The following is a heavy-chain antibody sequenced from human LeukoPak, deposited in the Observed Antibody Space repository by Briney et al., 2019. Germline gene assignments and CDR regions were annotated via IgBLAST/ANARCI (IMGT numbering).Heavy chain of an antibody. CDR3: AGGPGYSGSLGMDV. CDR1: GGSISSGGYS. CDR2: IYHSGST. D-gene: IGHD5-12*01. J-gene: IGHJ6*02. Sequence: SETLSLTCAVSGGSISSGGYSWSWIRQPPGKGLEWIGYIYHSGSTYYNPSLKSRVTISVDRSKNQFSLKLSSVTAADTAVYYCAGGPGYSGSLGMDVWGQGTTVTVSS. V-gene: IGHV4-30-2*01.